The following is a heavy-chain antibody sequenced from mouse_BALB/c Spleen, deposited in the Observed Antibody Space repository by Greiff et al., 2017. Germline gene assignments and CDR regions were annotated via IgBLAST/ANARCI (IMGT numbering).Heavy chain of an antibody. J-gene: IGHJ4*01. CDR1: GYTFTSYY. V-gene: IGHV1S81*02. CDR2: INPSNGGT. CDR3: TRGERDAMDY. Sequence: QVQLQQSGAELVKPGASVKLSCKASGYTFTSYYMYWVKQRPGQGLEWIGVINPSNGGTNFNEKFKSKATLTVDKSSSTAYMQLSSLTSEDSAVYYCTRGERDAMDYWGQGTSVTVSS.